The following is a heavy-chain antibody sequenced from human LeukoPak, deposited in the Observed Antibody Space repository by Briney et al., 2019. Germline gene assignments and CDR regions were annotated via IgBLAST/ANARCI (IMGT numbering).Heavy chain of an antibody. CDR1: GFTVSSNY. CDR2: IYSGGST. D-gene: IGHD3-22*01. CDR3: ARDLHGYDAFDI. V-gene: IGHV3-66*02. J-gene: IGHJ3*02. Sequence: GGSLRLSCAASGFTVSSNYMGWVRQAPGKGLEWVSVIYSGGSTYYADSVKGRFTISRDNSKNTLYLQMNSLRAEDTAVYYCARDLHGYDAFDIWGQGTMVTVSS.